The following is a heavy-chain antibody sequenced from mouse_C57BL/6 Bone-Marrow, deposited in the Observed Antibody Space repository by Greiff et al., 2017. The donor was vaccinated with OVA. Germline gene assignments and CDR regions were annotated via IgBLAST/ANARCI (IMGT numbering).Heavy chain of an antibody. CDR3: AREGEMNDGIPY. Sequence: QVQLQQPGAELVRPGSSVKLSCKASGYTFTSYWMDWVKQRPGQGLEWIGNIYPSDSETHYNQKFKDKATLTVDKSSSTAYTQLSSLTSEDSAVYYCAREGEMNDGIPYWGQGTLVTVSA. CDR1: GYTFTSYW. J-gene: IGHJ3*01. V-gene: IGHV1-61*01. CDR2: IYPSDSET. D-gene: IGHD2-3*01.